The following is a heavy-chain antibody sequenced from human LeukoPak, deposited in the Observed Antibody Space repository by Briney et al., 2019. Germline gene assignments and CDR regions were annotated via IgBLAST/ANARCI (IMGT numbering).Heavy chain of an antibody. CDR2: ISYDGSNK. J-gene: IGHJ4*02. CDR1: GFTFSSYG. Sequence: GGSLRLSCAASGFTFSSYGMHWVRQAPGKGLEWVAVISYDGSNKYYADSVKGRFTISRDNSKNTLYLQMNSLRAEDTAVYYCAKDGAYYYDSSGRLDYWGQGTLVTASS. D-gene: IGHD3-22*01. CDR3: AKDGAYYYDSSGRLDY. V-gene: IGHV3-30*18.